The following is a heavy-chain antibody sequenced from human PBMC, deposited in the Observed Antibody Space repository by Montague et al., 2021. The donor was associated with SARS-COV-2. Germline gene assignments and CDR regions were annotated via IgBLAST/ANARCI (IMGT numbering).Heavy chain of an antibody. CDR1: GGSISNGGYY. Sequence: SETLSLTCTVSGGSISNGGYYWGWIRQPPGEGLEWIESISYSGTTYYKPSLNSRVTISVDTSKNQFSLKLSSVTAADTAVYYCASSYYYDSSGYYSHDAFDIWGQGTMVTVSS. D-gene: IGHD3-22*01. J-gene: IGHJ3*02. CDR2: ISYSGTT. CDR3: ASSYYYDSSGYYSHDAFDI. V-gene: IGHV4-39*01.